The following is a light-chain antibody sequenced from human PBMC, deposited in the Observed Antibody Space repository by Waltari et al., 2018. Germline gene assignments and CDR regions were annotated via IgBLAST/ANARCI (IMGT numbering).Light chain of an antibody. CDR2: YDT. J-gene: IGLJ3*02. CDR3: QAWDSGSDHWV. CDR1: TFGNKY. V-gene: IGLV3-21*01. Sequence: SYALTQPPSVSVSPGQTARITSGGDTFGNKYLNWYQQKPTQAPMVVIFYDTERASGIPERISGSRSGNTATLTISGAEAGDEADYYCQAWDSGSDHWVFGGGTRLTVL.